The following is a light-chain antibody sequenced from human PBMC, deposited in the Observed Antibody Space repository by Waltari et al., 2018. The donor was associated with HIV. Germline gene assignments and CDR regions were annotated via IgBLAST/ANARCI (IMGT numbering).Light chain of an antibody. CDR3: QTWGTDGRV. J-gene: IGLJ3*02. Sequence: QVVMTQSPSASASLGASVKLTCTLSSGHSSYAIAWHQQQPEKGLRYLMKVNGDGIHTKGDGIPDRFSGFSSGADRSRTLSSLQSEDEADYYSQTWGTDGRVFGGGTKLTVL. CDR2: VNGDGIH. V-gene: IGLV4-69*01. CDR1: SGHSSYA.